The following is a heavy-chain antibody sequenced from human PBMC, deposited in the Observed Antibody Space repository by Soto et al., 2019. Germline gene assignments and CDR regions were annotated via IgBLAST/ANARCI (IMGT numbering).Heavy chain of an antibody. CDR3: ARYVSSGSMDV. Sequence: GGSLRLSCAASGFTFSNDGMHWVHQAPGKGLEWVAVIWHDGSKKYYAESVKGRFTISRDNSKNTLYLQMNSLRAEDTAVYYCARYVSSGSMDVWGQGTTVTVSS. CDR1: GFTFSNDG. J-gene: IGHJ6*02. V-gene: IGHV3-33*01. D-gene: IGHD3-22*01. CDR2: IWHDGSKK.